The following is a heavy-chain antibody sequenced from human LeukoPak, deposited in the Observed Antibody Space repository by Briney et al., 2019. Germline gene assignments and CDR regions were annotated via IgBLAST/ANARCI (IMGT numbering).Heavy chain of an antibody. V-gene: IGHV3-23*01. Sequence: GGSLRLSCAASGFTFSSYAINWVRQAPGKGLEWDSVISGSGGSTYYADSVKGRFTISRDNSKNTLDLQMNGLRAEDTAVYYCARKDIEVAGFDYWGQGTLVTVSS. CDR3: ARKDIEVAGFDY. CDR1: GFTFSSYA. J-gene: IGHJ4*02. CDR2: ISGSGGST. D-gene: IGHD6-19*01.